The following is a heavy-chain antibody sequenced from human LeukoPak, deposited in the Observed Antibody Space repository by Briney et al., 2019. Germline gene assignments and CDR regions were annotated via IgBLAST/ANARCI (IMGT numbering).Heavy chain of an antibody. Sequence: GGSLRLSCAASGFTFSSYWMSWVRQAPGKGLEWVANIKQDGSEKYYVDSVKGRFTNSRDNVENSMFLQMNSLRAEDTAVYYCVRDGRSGWHFDYWGQGALVAVSS. CDR3: VRDGRSGWHFDY. V-gene: IGHV3-7*01. D-gene: IGHD6-19*01. CDR2: IKQDGSEK. CDR1: GFTFSSYW. J-gene: IGHJ4*02.